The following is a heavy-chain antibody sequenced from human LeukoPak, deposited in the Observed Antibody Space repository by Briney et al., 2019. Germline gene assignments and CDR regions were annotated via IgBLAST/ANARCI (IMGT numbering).Heavy chain of an antibody. Sequence: VGSLRLSCAVSVLTFTTKSMNWVRQAPGKGLEWVSYITADSGTTYYADSVKGRFTISRDNAKNSLYLQMNSLRDEDTAVYCCASRDYFDYWGQGTLVTVSS. J-gene: IGHJ4*02. V-gene: IGHV3-48*02. CDR3: ASRDYFDY. CDR2: ITADSGTT. CDR1: VLTFTTKS.